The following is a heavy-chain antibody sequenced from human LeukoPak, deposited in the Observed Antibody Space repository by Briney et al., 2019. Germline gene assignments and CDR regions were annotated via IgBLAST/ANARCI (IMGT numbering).Heavy chain of an antibody. CDR2: ISSSGSTI. V-gene: IGHV3-11*04. Sequence: GGSLRLSCAASGFTFSDYYMSWIRQAPGKGLEWVSCISSSGSTIYYADSVKGRFTISRDNAKNSLYLQMNSLRAEDTAVYYCARGRLEELSLHPAFDHWGQGTLVTVSS. J-gene: IGHJ4*02. D-gene: IGHD3-16*02. CDR3: ARGRLEELSLHPAFDH. CDR1: GFTFSDYY.